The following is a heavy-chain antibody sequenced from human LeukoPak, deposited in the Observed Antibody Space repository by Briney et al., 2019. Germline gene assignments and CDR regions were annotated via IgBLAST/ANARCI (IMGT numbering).Heavy chain of an antibody. CDR3: ARAHWNLESNWFDP. V-gene: IGHV4-39*07. CDR2: IYYSGST. D-gene: IGHD1-1*01. CDR1: GDSISSTTYY. J-gene: IGHJ5*02. Sequence: SETLSLTCSVSGDSISSTTYYWGWIRQPPGKGLEWIGSIYYSGSTYYNPSLKSRVTISVDTSKNQFSLILSSVTAADTAIYYSARAHWNLESNWFDPWGQGTLVSVSS.